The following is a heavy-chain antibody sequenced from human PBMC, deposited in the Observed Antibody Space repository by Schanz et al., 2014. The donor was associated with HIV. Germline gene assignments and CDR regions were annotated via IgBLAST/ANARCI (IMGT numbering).Heavy chain of an antibody. V-gene: IGHV1-69*06. Sequence: QVQLVQSGAEVKKPGSSVKVSCKASGGTFSSYAISWVRQAPGQGLEWMGGIIPIFGTANYAQKFQGRVTITADKSTSTAYMELSSLRSEDTAVYYCARLVEDDYGDYGLNWFDPWGQGTLVTVSS. CDR2: IIPIFGTA. CDR1: GGTFSSYA. CDR3: ARLVEDDYGDYGLNWFDP. J-gene: IGHJ5*02. D-gene: IGHD4-17*01.